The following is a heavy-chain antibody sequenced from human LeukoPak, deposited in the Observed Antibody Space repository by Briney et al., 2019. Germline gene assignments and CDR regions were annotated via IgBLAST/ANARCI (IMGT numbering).Heavy chain of an antibody. V-gene: IGHV3-20*04. CDR2: INWNGGST. CDR3: ARDDGWNARGKGPDY. D-gene: IGHD1-1*01. CDR1: GFTFDDYG. J-gene: IGHJ4*02. Sequence: GGSLRLSCAASGFTFDDYGMSWVRQAPGKGLERVSGINWNGGSTGYADSVKGRFTISRDNAKNSLYLRMNSLRAEDTALYYCARDDGWNARGKGPDYWGQGTLVTVSS.